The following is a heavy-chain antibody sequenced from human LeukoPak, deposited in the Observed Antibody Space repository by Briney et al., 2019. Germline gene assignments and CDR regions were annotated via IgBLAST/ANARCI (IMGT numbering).Heavy chain of an antibody. J-gene: IGHJ4*02. CDR3: ARVPHAMVRGVIITEFYFDY. CDR1: GLTFSSYS. D-gene: IGHD3-10*01. Sequence: PGGSLRLSCAASGLTFSSYSMNWVRQAPGKGLEWVSSISSSSNYIYYADSAKGRFTISRDNAKNSLYLQMNSLRAEDTAVYYCARVPHAMVRGVIITEFYFDYWGQGTLVTVSS. CDR2: ISSSSNYI. V-gene: IGHV3-21*01.